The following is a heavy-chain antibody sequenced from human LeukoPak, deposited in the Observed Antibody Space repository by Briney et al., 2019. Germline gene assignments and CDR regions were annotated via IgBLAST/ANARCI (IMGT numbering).Heavy chain of an antibody. J-gene: IGHJ6*03. Sequence: SETLSLTCAVYGGSFSNYYWSWIRQPPGKGLEWIGEINDSGRANYNPSLMSRVTVSVDTSKNQFSLRLTSVTATDTAVYYCARRWNYGRNYYIDVWGNGATVSVCS. CDR1: GGSFSNYY. CDR3: ARRWNYGRNYYIDV. V-gene: IGHV4-34*01. D-gene: IGHD1-7*01. CDR2: INDSGRA.